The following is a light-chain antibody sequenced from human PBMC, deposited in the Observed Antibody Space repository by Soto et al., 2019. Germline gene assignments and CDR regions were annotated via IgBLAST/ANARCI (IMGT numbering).Light chain of an antibody. CDR2: DAS. V-gene: IGKV3-11*01. Sequence: EIVVTQSPATLSLSPGERATLSCRASQSVGSYLAWYQQKPGQAPRLLIYDASNRATGIPARFSGSGSGTDFTLTISSLEPEDFAVYYCQQRSNWQGATFGGGTKVEIK. J-gene: IGKJ4*01. CDR3: QQRSNWQGAT. CDR1: QSVGSY.